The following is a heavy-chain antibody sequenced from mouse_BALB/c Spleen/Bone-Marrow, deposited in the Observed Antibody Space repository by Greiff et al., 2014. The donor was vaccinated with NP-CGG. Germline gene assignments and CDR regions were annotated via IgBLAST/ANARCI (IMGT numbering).Heavy chain of an antibody. V-gene: IGHV14-3*02. CDR3: ASYYYGSSYGFAY. D-gene: IGHD1-1*01. J-gene: IGHJ3*01. Sequence: VQLKQSGAELVKPGASVKLFCTASGFNIKDTYMHWVKQRPEQGLEWIGRIDPANGNTKYDPKFQGKATITADTSSNTAYLQLSSLTPEDTAVYYCASYYYGSSYGFAYWGQGTLVTVSA. CDR2: IDPANGNT. CDR1: GFNIKDTY.